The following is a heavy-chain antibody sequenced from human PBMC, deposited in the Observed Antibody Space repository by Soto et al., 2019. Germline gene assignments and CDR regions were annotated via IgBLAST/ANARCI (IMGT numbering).Heavy chain of an antibody. V-gene: IGHV3-23*01. CDR3: AKERNYYDSSGNFDY. CDR2: ISGSGGST. D-gene: IGHD3-22*01. J-gene: IGHJ4*02. CDR1: GFTFSSYA. Sequence: GGSLRLSCAASGFTFSSYAMSWVRQAPGKGLEWVSAISGSGGSTYYADSVSGRFTISRDNSKSTLYLQMNSLRAEDTAVYYCAKERNYYDSSGNFDYWGQGTLVTVSS.